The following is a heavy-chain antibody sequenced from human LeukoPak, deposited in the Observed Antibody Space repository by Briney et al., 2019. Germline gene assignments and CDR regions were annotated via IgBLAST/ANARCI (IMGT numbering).Heavy chain of an antibody. CDR3: ARDDRGYSGYHFDH. D-gene: IGHD5-12*01. V-gene: IGHV3-30-3*01. CDR2: QDGNNK. CDR1: GFTFSSYT. J-gene: IGHJ4*02. Sequence: GGSLRLSCAASGFTFSSYTFHWVRQAPGKGLEWVAVQDGNNKYYTDSVKGRFTISRDNSKNTLYLQMNSLRPEDTAVYYCARDDRGYSGYHFDHWGQGTLVTVSS.